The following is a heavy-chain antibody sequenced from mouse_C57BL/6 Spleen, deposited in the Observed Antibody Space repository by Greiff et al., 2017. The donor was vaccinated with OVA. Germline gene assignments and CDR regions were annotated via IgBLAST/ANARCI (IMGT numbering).Heavy chain of an antibody. V-gene: IGHV1-55*01. CDR3: ARNEGRADAMDY. J-gene: IGHJ4*01. CDR2: IYPGSGST. Sequence: VQLQQPGAELVKPGASVKMSCKASGYTFTSYWITWVKQRPGQGLEWIGDIYPGSGSTKYNEKFKSKATLTVDTSSSTAYMQLSSLTSADSAVYCCARNEGRADAMDYRGQGTSVTVSS. D-gene: IGHD3-3*01. CDR1: GYTFTSYW.